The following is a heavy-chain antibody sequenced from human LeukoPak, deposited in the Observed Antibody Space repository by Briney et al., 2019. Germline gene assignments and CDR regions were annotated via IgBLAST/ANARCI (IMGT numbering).Heavy chain of an antibody. V-gene: IGHV3-7*01. CDR1: GFTFSSYW. Sequence: PGGSLRLSCAASGFTFSSYWMSWVRQAPGKGLEWVANIKQDGSEKYYVDSVKGRFTISRDNAKNSLYLQMNSLGAEDTAVYYCARDGWNYVVDYWGQGTLVTVSS. D-gene: IGHD1-7*01. CDR3: ARDGWNYVVDY. J-gene: IGHJ4*02. CDR2: IKQDGSEK.